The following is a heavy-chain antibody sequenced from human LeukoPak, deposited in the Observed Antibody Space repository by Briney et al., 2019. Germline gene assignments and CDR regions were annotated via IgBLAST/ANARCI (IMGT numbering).Heavy chain of an antibody. CDR2: MNPNSGNT. D-gene: IGHD4-17*01. CDR3: ARGYGGYYYYYYYMDV. Sequence: ASVKVSCKASGYTFTSYDINWVRQATGQGLEWMGWMNPNSGNTGYAQKFQGRVTITRNTSISTAYMELSSLRSEDTAVYYCARGYGGYYYYYYYMDVWGKGTTVTVSS. V-gene: IGHV1-8*03. J-gene: IGHJ6*03. CDR1: GYTFTSYD.